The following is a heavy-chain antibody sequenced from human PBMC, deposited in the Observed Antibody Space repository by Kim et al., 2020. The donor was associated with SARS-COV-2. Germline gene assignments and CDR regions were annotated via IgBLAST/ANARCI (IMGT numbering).Heavy chain of an antibody. V-gene: IGHV3-74*01. Sequence: GGSLRLSCAASGFTFSSYSMNWVRQAPGKGLVWVSRISVDGSYTNYADSVKGRFTMSRDNAKNMVFLQMNSLRGDDMAVYYCARGAWDLPLLWGRGTLVTVSS. CDR1: GFTFSSYS. CDR3: ARGAWDLPLL. J-gene: IGHJ4*02. CDR2: ISVDGSYT. D-gene: IGHD1-26*01.